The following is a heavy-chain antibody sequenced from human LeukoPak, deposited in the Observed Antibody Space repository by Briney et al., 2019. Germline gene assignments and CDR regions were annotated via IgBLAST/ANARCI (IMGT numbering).Heavy chain of an antibody. J-gene: IGHJ4*02. D-gene: IGHD6-19*01. Sequence: SSETLSLTCTVSGGSISSYYWSWIRQPPGKGLEWIGYIYYSGSTNYNPSLKSRVTKSVDTSKNQFSLKLSSVTAADTAVYYCAKDSSINIGWYVDYWGQGTLVTVSS. CDR2: IYYSGST. CDR1: GGSISSYY. V-gene: IGHV4-59*01. CDR3: AKDSSINIGWYVDY.